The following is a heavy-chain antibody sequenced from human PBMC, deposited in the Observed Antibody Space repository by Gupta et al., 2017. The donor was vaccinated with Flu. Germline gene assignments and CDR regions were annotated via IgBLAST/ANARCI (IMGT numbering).Heavy chain of an antibody. CDR1: GGSFSGYY. V-gene: IGHV4-34*01. D-gene: IGHD3-22*01. J-gene: IGHJ5*02. Sequence: QVQLQQWGAGLLKPSETLSLTCAVYGGSFSGYYWSWIRQPPGKGLEWIGEINHSGSTNYNPSLKSRVTISVDTSKNQFSLKLSSVTAADTAVYYCARRTYYYDSSGYLMYNWFDPWGQGTLVTVSS. CDR2: INHSGST. CDR3: ARRTYYYDSSGYLMYNWFDP.